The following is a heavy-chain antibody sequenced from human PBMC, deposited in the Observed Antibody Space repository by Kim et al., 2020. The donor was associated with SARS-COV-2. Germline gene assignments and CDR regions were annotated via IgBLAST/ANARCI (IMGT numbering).Heavy chain of an antibody. J-gene: IGHJ4*02. V-gene: IGHV5-10-1*01. D-gene: IGHD3-10*01. Sequence: YRPSFQCHVTISADKSISTAYLQWSSLKASDTAMYYCARSYYGSGSYYSLWGQGTLVTVSS. CDR3: ARSYYGSGSYYSL.